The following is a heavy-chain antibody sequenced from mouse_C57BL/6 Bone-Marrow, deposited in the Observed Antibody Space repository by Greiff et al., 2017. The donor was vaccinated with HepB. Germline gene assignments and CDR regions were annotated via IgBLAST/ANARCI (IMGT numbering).Heavy chain of an antibody. CDR3: ARDYYGSSYYAMDY. CDR1: GFTFSDYG. Sequence: EVKVVESGGGLVKPGGSLKLSCAASGFTFSDYGMHWVRQAPEKGLEWVAYISSGSSTIYYADTVKGRFTISRDNAKNTLFLQMTSLRSEDTAMYYCARDYYGSSYYAMDYWGQGTSVTVSS. D-gene: IGHD1-1*01. V-gene: IGHV5-17*01. J-gene: IGHJ4*01. CDR2: ISSGSSTI.